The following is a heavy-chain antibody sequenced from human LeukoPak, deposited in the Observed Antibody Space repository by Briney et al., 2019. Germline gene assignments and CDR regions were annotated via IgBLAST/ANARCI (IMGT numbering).Heavy chain of an antibody. CDR3: ASGRYYYDSSGYPFDY. V-gene: IGHV1-2*02. CDR2: INPNSGGT. CDR1: GYTFTGYY. D-gene: IGHD3-22*01. Sequence: ASVKVSCKASGYTFTGYYMHWVRQAPGQGLEWMGWINPNSGGTNYAQKFRGRVTMTRDTSISTAYMELSRLRSDDTAVYYCASGRYYYDSSGYPFDYWGQGTLVTVSS. J-gene: IGHJ4*02.